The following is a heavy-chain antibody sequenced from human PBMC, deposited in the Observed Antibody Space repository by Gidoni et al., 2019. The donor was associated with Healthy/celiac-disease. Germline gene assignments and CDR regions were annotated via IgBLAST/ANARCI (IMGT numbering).Heavy chain of an antibody. V-gene: IGHV4-61*01. CDR3: ARGIGGGMYYFDY. CDR1: GGSVSSGSYY. Sequence: QVQLQESGPGLVKPSETLSLTCTVSGGSVSSGSYYWSWIRQPPGKGLEWIGYCYYSGSTNYNPSHKSRGTISVDTSKNQFSRKLSSVTAADTAVYYCARGIGGGMYYFDYWGQGTLVTVSS. J-gene: IGHJ4*02. CDR2: CYYSGST. D-gene: IGHD3-16*01.